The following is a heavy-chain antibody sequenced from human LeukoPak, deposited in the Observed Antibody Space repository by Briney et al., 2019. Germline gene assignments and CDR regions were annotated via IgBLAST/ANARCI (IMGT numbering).Heavy chain of an antibody. CDR1: GFTFSSYA. Sequence: PGGSLRLSCAASGFTFSSYAMSWVRQAPGKGLEWVSAISSGGGANTVYADSVKGRFSISRDNSKNTLYLQMNSLRAEDTAVYYCAQGLGEIVTRFDYWGQGTLVTVSS. CDR3: AQGLGEIVTRFDY. J-gene: IGHJ4*02. CDR2: ISSGGGANT. D-gene: IGHD3-16*01. V-gene: IGHV3-23*01.